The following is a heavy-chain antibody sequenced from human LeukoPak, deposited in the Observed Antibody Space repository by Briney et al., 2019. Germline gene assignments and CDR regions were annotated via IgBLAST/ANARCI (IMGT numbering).Heavy chain of an antibody. CDR1: GYTFTIYV. Sequence: ASVKVSCKASGYTFTIYVISWVRQAPGQGLEWMGWISAYNGNTNYAQKLQGRVTMTTDTSTSTAYMELRSLRSDDTAVYYCARAYYYGSSGYFLNWFDPWGQGTLVTVSS. CDR2: ISAYNGNT. V-gene: IGHV1-18*01. CDR3: ARAYYYGSSGYFLNWFDP. J-gene: IGHJ5*02. D-gene: IGHD3-22*01.